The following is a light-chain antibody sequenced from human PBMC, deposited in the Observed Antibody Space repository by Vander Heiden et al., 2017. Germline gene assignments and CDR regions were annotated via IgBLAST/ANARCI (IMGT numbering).Light chain of an antibody. V-gene: IGLV3-1*01. Sequence: ALTKPLSVSVRPGQAATITCSGKNLGDKFVSWYQHKSGQSPVLVMYQDRRRPSGIPDRFAASHSGDTATLTIGDIQAMDEADYYCQAWDSSVLYVFGSGTKVTVL. CDR3: QAWDSSVLYV. CDR1: NLGDKF. CDR2: QDR. J-gene: IGLJ1*01.